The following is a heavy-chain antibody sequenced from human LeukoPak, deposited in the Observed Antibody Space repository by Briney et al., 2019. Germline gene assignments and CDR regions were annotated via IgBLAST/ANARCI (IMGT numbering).Heavy chain of an antibody. CDR3: ARGIDSSGWYGDY. CDR2: IYYSGYT. CDR1: GDSISSYY. V-gene: IGHV4-59*01. D-gene: IGHD6-19*01. Sequence: PSETLSLTCTVSGDSISSYYWSWIRQPPGKGLEWIGYIYYSGYTNYNPSLKSRITISVDTSKNQFSLKLSSVTAADTAVYYCARGIDSSGWYGDYWGQGTLVTVSS. J-gene: IGHJ4*02.